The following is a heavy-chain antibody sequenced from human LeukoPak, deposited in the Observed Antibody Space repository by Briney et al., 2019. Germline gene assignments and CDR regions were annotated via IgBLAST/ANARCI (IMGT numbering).Heavy chain of an antibody. CDR1: GFTFSSYE. V-gene: IGHV3-48*03. CDR3: AKSHASIWNVYDY. D-gene: IGHD6-13*01. CDR2: ISSSSGSTT. Sequence: GGSLRLSCAASGFTFSSYEMNWVRQAPGKGLEWVSFISSSSGSTTYYADSVRGRFTISRDNAKNTLYLQMSSLRAEDTAIYYCAKSHASIWNVYDYWGQGTLVTVSS. J-gene: IGHJ4*02.